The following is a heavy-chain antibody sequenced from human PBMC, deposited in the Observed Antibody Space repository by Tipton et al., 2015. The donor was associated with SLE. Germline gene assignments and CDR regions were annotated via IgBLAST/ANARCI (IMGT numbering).Heavy chain of an antibody. V-gene: IGHV3-9*01. J-gene: IGHJ4*02. CDR1: GFTFDDYG. CDR3: AVFGDNRDFDF. CDR2: ISWNSENK. Sequence: SLRLSCASSGFTFDDYGMHWVRQIPGKGLEYVSGISWNSENKTYADSVKGRFTISRDSATNSLFLQMNSLRIEDTAMYYCAVFGDNRDFDFWGQGTLVTVSS. D-gene: IGHD4-17*01.